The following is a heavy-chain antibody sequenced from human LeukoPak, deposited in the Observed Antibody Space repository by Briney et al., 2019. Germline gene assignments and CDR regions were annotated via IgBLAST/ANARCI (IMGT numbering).Heavy chain of an antibody. CDR2: ISSSSSTI. CDR1: GFTFSNYD. J-gene: IGHJ4*02. Sequence: PGGSLRLSCAASGFTFSNYDMNWVRQPPGKGLEWVSYISSSSSTIYYADSVKGRFTISRDNAKNSLYLQMNSLRDEDTAVYYCASLRYYSNYTWGQGTLVTVSS. V-gene: IGHV3-48*02. CDR3: ASLRYYSNYT. D-gene: IGHD4-11*01.